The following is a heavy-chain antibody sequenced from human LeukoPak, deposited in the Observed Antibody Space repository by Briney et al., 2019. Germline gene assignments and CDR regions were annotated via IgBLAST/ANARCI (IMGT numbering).Heavy chain of an antibody. CDR2: INPNSGAT. CDR1: GYTFTCYY. J-gene: IGHJ4*02. D-gene: IGHD6-13*01. Sequence: GASVKVSCNTSGYTFTCYYLHWVRQAPGQGLEWMGWINPNSGATDYAQRFQGRVTMTRDTSISTAYMELNSLTSDDTAVYFCARGPHIAAAGTGPQTYWGQGTLVTVSS. CDR3: ARGPHIAAAGTGPQTY. V-gene: IGHV1-2*02.